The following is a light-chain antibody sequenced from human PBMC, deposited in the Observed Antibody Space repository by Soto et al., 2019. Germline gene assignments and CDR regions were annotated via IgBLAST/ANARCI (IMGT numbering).Light chain of an antibody. CDR1: QSLLHSNGHNY. V-gene: IGKV2-28*01. J-gene: IGKJ5*01. CDR2: MGS. CDR3: MQGLQTPHT. Sequence: DIVMTQSPLSLPVTPGEPAAISCMASQSLLHSNGHNYLDWYVQKPGQSPQLLIFMGSLRASGVPDRFSASGSGTDFTLEISRVEAEDVGVYYCMQGLQTPHTFGQGTRWRL.